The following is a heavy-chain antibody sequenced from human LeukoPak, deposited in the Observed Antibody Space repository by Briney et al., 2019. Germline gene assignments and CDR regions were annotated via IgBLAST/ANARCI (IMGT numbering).Heavy chain of an antibody. CDR2: IYSGGST. CDR3: ARRIDGYYYGMDV. CDR1: GFTVSSNY. Sequence: PGGSLRLSCAASGFTVSSNYMSWVRQAPGKGLEWVSVIYSGGSTYYADSVKGRFTISRDNSKNTLYLQMNSLRAEDTAMYYCARRIDGYYYGMDVWGQGTTVTVSS. D-gene: IGHD2-15*01. V-gene: IGHV3-66*01. J-gene: IGHJ6*02.